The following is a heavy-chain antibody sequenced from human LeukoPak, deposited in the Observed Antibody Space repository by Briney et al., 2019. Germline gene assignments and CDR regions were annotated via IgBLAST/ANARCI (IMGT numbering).Heavy chain of an antibody. V-gene: IGHV4-4*07. J-gene: IGHJ5*02. Sequence: PSETLSLTCTVSGGSISSYYWSWIRQPAGRGLEWIGRMSASGSTNYSPSPKSRVTMSVDTSKNQFSLRLNSVTAADTAAYYCARVYYYDSSGYYWFDPWGQGTLVTVSS. CDR3: ARVYYYDSSGYYWFDP. CDR2: MSASGST. D-gene: IGHD3-22*01. CDR1: GGSISSYY.